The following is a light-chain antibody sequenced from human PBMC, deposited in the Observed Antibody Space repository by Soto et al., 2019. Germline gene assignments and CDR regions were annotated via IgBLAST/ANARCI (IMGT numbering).Light chain of an antibody. CDR1: SSNIGADYD. CDR3: QSFDISLFGSL. V-gene: IGLV1-40*01. CDR2: ENN. Sequence: QSVLTQPPSVSGAPGQNVTISCTGSSSNIGADYDVHWYQQFPGTAPKLLIYENNNRPSGVPDRFSGSKSGTSASLAITGLQAEDEADYYCQSFDISLFGSLFGGGTKLTVL. J-gene: IGLJ2*01.